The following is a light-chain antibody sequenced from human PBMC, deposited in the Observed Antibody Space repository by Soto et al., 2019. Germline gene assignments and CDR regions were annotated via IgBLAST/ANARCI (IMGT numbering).Light chain of an antibody. V-gene: IGKV3-15*01. CDR3: QQYGGSPWT. CDR1: QSVSSK. CDR2: GVS. J-gene: IGKJ1*01. Sequence: EIVMTQSPATLSVSPGERATLSCRASQSVSSKLAWFQQKPGQAPSLLIYGVSTRATGVSVRFSGSGSGTDSTLTISKLEPGDFAVYYCQQYGGSPWTFGQGTKVDI.